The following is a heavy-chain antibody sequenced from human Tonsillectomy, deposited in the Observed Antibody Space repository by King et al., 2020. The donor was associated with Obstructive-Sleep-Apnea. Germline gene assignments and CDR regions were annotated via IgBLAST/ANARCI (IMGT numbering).Heavy chain of an antibody. CDR1: GFTLVDHA. D-gene: IGHD1-1*01. CDR2: IRSKAYGETT. CDR3: SSGGVWNDGLLDY. J-gene: IGHJ4*02. V-gene: IGHV3-49*03. Sequence: VQLVESGGGLVQPGRSLRLSCSASGFTLVDHAMNWIRQAPGKGLEWVGFIRSKAYGETTLYAASVKGRLTISRDDSKSRAYLQMNSLKAEDTAVYYCSSGGVWNDGLLDYWGQGTLVTVSS.